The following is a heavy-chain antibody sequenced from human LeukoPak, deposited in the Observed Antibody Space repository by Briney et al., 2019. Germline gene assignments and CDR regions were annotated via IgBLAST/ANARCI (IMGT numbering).Heavy chain of an antibody. J-gene: IGHJ3*02. CDR1: GGSISDYY. CDR2: IYYSGST. D-gene: IGHD3-10*01. V-gene: IGHV4-59*12. Sequence: PSETLSLTCTVSGGSISDYYWSWIRQPPGKVLEHIGYIYYSGSTNYNPSLKSRVTISVDTSKNQFSLKLNSVTAADTAVYYCARSNGYGLVDIWGQGTMVTVSS. CDR3: ARSNGYGLVDI.